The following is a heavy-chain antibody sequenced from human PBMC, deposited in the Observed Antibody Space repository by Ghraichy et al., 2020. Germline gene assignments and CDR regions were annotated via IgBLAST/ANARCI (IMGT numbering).Heavy chain of an antibody. V-gene: IGHV4-34*01. Sequence: SETLSLTCGVYGGPFSTFYWSWIRQPPGMGLEWIGEINHSGSANYNMSLKSRVTISIDTSKHQFSLKLNSVTAADTAVYYCARGSYRLSYYYSGMDVWGQGTTVTVSS. D-gene: IGHD3-10*01. CDR3: ARGSYRLSYYYSGMDV. CDR2: INHSGSA. CDR1: GGPFSTFY. J-gene: IGHJ6*02.